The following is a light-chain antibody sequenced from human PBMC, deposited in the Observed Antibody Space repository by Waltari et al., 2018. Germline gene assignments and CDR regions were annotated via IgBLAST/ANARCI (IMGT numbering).Light chain of an antibody. Sequence: DIVMTQPQLSLPVPPGEPASTPCRSSQSLLHGDGNTYLHWYLQKPGQSPRLLIYKSTNRESGVPDRFSGSESGTDFTLSITRVEPEDVGVYYCMQSTKDPWTFGQGTKVEIK. CDR1: QSLLHGDGNTY. V-gene: IGKV2D-29*02. CDR2: KST. CDR3: MQSTKDPWT. J-gene: IGKJ1*01.